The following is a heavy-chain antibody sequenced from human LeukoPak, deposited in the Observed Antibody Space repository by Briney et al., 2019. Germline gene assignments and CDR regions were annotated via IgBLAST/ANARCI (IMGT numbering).Heavy chain of an antibody. CDR3: AFRLEDSYGYDDY. CDR1: GGTFSSYA. D-gene: IGHD5-18*01. Sequence: SVKVSCKASGGTFSSYAISWVRQAPGQGLEWMGRIIPILGIANYAQKFQGRVTITADKSTSTAYMELSSLRSEDTAVYYCAFRLEDSYGYDDYWGQGTLVTVSS. CDR2: IIPILGIA. J-gene: IGHJ4*02. V-gene: IGHV1-69*04.